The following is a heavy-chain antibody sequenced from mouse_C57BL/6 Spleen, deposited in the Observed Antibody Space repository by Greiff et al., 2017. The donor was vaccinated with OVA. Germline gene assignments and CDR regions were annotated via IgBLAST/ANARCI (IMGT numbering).Heavy chain of an antibody. CDR3: AKNYDGYYVFDY. V-gene: IGHV2-5*01. J-gene: IGHJ2*01. CDR2: IWRGGST. Sequence: VQRVESGPGLVQPSQSLSITCTVSGFSLTSYGVHWVRQSPGKGLEWLGVIWRGGSTDYNAAFMSRLSITKDNSKSQVFFKMNSLQADDTAIYYCAKNYDGYYVFDYWGQGTTLTVSS. CDR1: GFSLTSYG. D-gene: IGHD2-3*01.